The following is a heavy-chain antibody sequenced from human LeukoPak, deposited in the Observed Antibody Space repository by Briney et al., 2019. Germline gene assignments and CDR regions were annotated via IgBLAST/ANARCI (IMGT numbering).Heavy chain of an antibody. J-gene: IGHJ4*02. CDR1: GGSISSGGYY. CDR2: IYYSGST. V-gene: IGHV4-31*03. CDR3: ARVLAGYFDY. D-gene: IGHD6-19*01. Sequence: SETLSLTCTVSGGSISSGGYYWSWIRQHPGEDREWIGYIYYSGSTYYNPSLKSRVTISVDTSKNQFSLKLSSVTAADTAVYYCARVLAGYFDYWGQGTLVTVSS.